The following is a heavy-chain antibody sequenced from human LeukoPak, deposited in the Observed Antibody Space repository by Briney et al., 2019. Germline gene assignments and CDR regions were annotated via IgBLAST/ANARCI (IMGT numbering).Heavy chain of an antibody. D-gene: IGHD6-13*01. V-gene: IGHV3-23*01. Sequence: PGGSLRLSCAASGFSFGVHAMSWVRQAPGKGPEWVATIGSPSDLFYADSVKGRFTISRDNSKNTLYLQMNSLRAGDTAVYYCAKEGSSWYWAFDIWGQGTMVTVSS. CDR3: AKEGSSWYWAFDI. CDR1: GFSFGVHA. CDR2: IGSPSDL. J-gene: IGHJ3*02.